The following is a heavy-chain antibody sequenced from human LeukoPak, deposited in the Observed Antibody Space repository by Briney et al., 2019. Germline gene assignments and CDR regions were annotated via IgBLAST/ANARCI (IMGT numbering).Heavy chain of an antibody. V-gene: IGHV1-18*01. CDR1: GYTFTSYG. J-gene: IGHJ5*02. CDR3: ARVGPMRLGELSLYWFDP. D-gene: IGHD3-16*02. Sequence: ASVKVSCKASGYTFTSYGISWVRQAPGQGLEWMGWISAYNGNTNYAQKLQGRVTMTTDTSTSTAYMELRSLRSDDTAVYYCARVGPMRLGELSLYWFDPWGQGTLVTVSS. CDR2: ISAYNGNT.